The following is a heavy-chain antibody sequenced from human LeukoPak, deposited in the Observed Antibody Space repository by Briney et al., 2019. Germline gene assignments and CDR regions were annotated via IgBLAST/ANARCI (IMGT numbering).Heavy chain of an antibody. CDR1: GFTFDDYG. D-gene: IGHD5-18*01. CDR2: INWNGGST. J-gene: IGHJ3*02. V-gene: IGHV3-20*04. Sequence: GGSLRLSRAASGFTFDDYGMSWVRQAPGKGLEWVSGINWNGGSTGYADSVKGRFTISRDNAKNSLYLQMNSLRAEDTALYYCARDHRIQLWLRLRSAFDIWGQGTMVTVSS. CDR3: ARDHRIQLWLRLRSAFDI.